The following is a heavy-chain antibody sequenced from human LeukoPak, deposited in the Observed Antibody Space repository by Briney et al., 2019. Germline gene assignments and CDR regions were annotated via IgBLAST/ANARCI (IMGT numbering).Heavy chain of an antibody. Sequence: ASVKVSCKASGYTFTSYYMHWVRQAPGQGLEWMGIINPSGGSTSYAQKFQGRVTMTRGTSTSTVYMELSSLRSEDTAVYYCAREDCDILTGYLCYFDYWGQGTLVTVSS. D-gene: IGHD3-9*01. V-gene: IGHV1-46*01. J-gene: IGHJ4*02. CDR2: INPSGGST. CDR1: GYTFTSYY. CDR3: AREDCDILTGYLCYFDY.